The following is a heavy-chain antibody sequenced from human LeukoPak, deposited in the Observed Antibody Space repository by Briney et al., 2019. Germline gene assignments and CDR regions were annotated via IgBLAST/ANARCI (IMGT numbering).Heavy chain of an antibody. J-gene: IGHJ4*02. Sequence: GGSLRLSCAASGFTFSNYAMNWVRQAPGKGLEWVSTIINSGGSTYYADSVKGRFTISRDSSKNTLYLQMNSLRDEDTAVYYCARDIYGDYGGLDYWGQGTLVTVSS. V-gene: IGHV3-23*01. CDR3: ARDIYGDYGGLDY. CDR1: GFTFSNYA. CDR2: IINSGGST. D-gene: IGHD4-17*01.